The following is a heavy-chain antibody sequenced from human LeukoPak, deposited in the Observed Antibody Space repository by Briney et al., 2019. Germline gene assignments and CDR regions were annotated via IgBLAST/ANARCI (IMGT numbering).Heavy chain of an antibody. CDR1: GGSISSYY. D-gene: IGHD3-22*01. CDR2: IYTSGST. V-gene: IGHV4-4*07. J-gene: IGHJ4*02. CDR3: ARGVVITTWSYYFDY. Sequence: SETLSLTCTVSGGSISSYYWSWIRQPAGKGLEWIGRIYTSGSTNYNPSLKSRVTMSVDTSKNQFSLKLSSVTAADTAVYYCARGVVITTWSYYFDYWGQGTLVTVSS.